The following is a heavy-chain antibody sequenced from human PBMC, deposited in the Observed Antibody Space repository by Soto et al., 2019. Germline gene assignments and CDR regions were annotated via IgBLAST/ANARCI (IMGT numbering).Heavy chain of an antibody. CDR1: GDSVSSNSAA. CDR3: ARVQIDIAAAGTGYYYMDV. J-gene: IGHJ6*03. D-gene: IGHD6-13*01. V-gene: IGHV6-1*01. CDR2: TYYRSKWYN. Sequence: SQTLSLTCAISGDSVSSNSAAWNWIRQSPSRGLEWLGRTYYRSKWYNDYAVSVKSRITINPDTSKNQFSLQLNSVTPEDTAVYYCARVQIDIAAAGTGYYYMDVWGKRTTVTVSS.